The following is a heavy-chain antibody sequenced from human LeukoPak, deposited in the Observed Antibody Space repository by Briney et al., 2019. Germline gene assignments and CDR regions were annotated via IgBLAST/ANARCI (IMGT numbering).Heavy chain of an antibody. CDR2: IYYSGST. Sequence: SETLSLTCTVSSGSISSSNYYWSWIRQPPGKGLEWIGYIYYSGSTNYNPSLKSRVTISVDTSKNQFSLKLSSVTAADTVVYYCASTVTYDAFDIWGQGTMVTVSS. D-gene: IGHD4-17*01. J-gene: IGHJ3*02. V-gene: IGHV4-61*05. CDR1: SGSISSSNYY. CDR3: ASTVTYDAFDI.